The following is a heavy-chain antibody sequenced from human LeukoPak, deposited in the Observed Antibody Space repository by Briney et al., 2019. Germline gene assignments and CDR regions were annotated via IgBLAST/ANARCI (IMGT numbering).Heavy chain of an antibody. V-gene: IGHV4-59*01. D-gene: IGHD2-2*01. CDR3: ARAEGYCSSTSCYYWFDP. CDR2: IYYSGST. J-gene: IGHJ5*02. Sequence: SETLSLTCTVSGGSFSSYYWSWIRQPPGKGLEWIGYIYYSGSTNYNPSLKSRVTISVDTSKNQFSLKLSSVTAADTAVYYCARAEGYCSSTSCYYWFDPWGQGTLVTVSS. CDR1: GGSFSSYY.